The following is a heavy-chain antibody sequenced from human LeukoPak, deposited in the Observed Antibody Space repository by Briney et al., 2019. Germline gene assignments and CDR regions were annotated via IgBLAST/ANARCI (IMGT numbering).Heavy chain of an antibody. V-gene: IGHV1-2*04. CDR2: INPNTGDT. CDR1: GYTFTGYY. CDR3: ARSNAMVVAAGYLDY. J-gene: IGHJ4*02. D-gene: IGHD2-15*01. Sequence: ASVKVSCKASGYTFTGYYVHWVRQAPGQGLEWMGWINPNTGDTNYAQKFQGWVTMTRDTSINTAYMELNRLKSDDSAVYACARSNAMVVAAGYLDYWGQGSLVTVSS.